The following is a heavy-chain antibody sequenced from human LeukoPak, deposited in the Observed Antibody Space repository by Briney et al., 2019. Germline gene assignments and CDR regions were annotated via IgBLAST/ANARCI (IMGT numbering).Heavy chain of an antibody. D-gene: IGHD4-17*01. CDR3: GRDPNGDYIGAFDM. CDR2: IRGGGGSE. J-gene: IGHJ3*02. CDR1: GFTFSAYA. V-gene: IGHV3-23*01. Sequence: GGSLRLSCTASGFTFSAYAMMWVRQAPGKGPEWVSAIRGGGGSEFYAAPVKGRFTISRDNSKNTLFLQMNNLRPEDTAVYYCGRDPNGDYIGAFDMWAQGQWSPSRQ.